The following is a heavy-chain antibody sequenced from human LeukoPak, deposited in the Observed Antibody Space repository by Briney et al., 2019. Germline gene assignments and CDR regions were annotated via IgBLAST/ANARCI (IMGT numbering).Heavy chain of an antibody. J-gene: IGHJ4*02. CDR1: GFTFSSYS. CDR2: ISSSSSYI. Sequence: GGALRLSCAASGFTFSSYSMNWVRQAPGKGLEWVSSISSSSSYIYYADSVKGRFTISRDNAKNSLYLQMNSLRAEDTAVYYCARDHVAGAGEVSYWGQGTLVTVSS. D-gene: IGHD6-19*01. V-gene: IGHV3-21*01. CDR3: ARDHVAGAGEVSY.